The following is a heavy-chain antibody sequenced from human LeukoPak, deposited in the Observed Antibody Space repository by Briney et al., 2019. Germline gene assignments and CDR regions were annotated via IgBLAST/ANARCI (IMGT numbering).Heavy chain of an antibody. V-gene: IGHV1-18*01. J-gene: IGHJ6*03. CDR3: ARDQYSGSYYTYYYYYMDV. D-gene: IGHD1-26*01. Sequence: ASVKVSCKASGYTFTSYGISWVRQAPGQGLEWMGWISAYNGNTNYAQKLQGRVTMTTDTSTSTAYMELRSLRSDDTAVYYCARDQYSGSYYTYYYYYMDVWGKGTTVTVPS. CDR1: GYTFTSYG. CDR2: ISAYNGNT.